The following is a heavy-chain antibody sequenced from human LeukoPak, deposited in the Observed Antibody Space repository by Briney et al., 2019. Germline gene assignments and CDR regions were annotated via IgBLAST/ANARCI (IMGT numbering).Heavy chain of an antibody. J-gene: IGHJ2*01. Sequence: GGSLRLSCAASGFTFSSYGMHWVRQAPGKGLEWVAVIWDEGSNKYYADSVKGRFTISRDNSKNTLCLQMNSLRAEDTAVYYCARDYGDPHWYFDLWGRGTLVTVSS. CDR1: GFTFSSYG. CDR2: IWDEGSNK. D-gene: IGHD4-17*01. V-gene: IGHV3-33*01. CDR3: ARDYGDPHWYFDL.